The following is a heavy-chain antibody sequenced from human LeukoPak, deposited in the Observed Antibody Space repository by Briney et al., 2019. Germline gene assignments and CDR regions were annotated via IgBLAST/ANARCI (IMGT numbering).Heavy chain of an antibody. J-gene: IGHJ4*02. CDR1: GGSISSSSYY. CDR2: IYYSGST. D-gene: IGHD1-7*01. Sequence: SETLSLTCTVSGGSISSSSYYWGWIRQPPGKGLEWIGSIYYSGSTYYNPSLKSRVTISVDTSKNQFSLKLSSVTAADTAVYYCAGLARIQTGTTSYFDYWGQGTLVTVSS. CDR3: AGLARIQTGTTSYFDY. V-gene: IGHV4-39*01.